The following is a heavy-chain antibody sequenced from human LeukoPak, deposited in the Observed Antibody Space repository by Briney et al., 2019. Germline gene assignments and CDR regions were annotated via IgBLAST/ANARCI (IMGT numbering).Heavy chain of an antibody. J-gene: IGHJ4*02. Sequence: GASVKVSCKASGYTFTGYYMHWVRQAPGQGLEWMGWINPNSGGTNYAQKFQGRVTMTRDTSISTAYMELSRLRSDDTAVYYCAREPESSGYDDGFDYWGQGTLVTVSS. CDR2: INPNSGGT. V-gene: IGHV1-2*02. D-gene: IGHD5-12*01. CDR3: AREPESSGYDDGFDY. CDR1: GYTFTGYY.